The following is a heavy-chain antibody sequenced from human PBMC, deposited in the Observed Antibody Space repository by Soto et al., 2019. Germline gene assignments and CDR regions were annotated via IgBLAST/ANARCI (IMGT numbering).Heavy chain of an antibody. Sequence: GASVKVSCKASGYTFTSYYMHWVRQAPGQGLEWMGIVNPSGGSTSYAQKFQGRVTMTRDTSTSTVYMELSSLRSEDTAVYYCARARCNRDGYNWGYFDYWAREPRSPSPQ. J-gene: IGHJ4*02. V-gene: IGHV1-46*01. CDR2: VNPSGGST. D-gene: IGHD5-12*01. CDR3: ARARCNRDGYNWGYFDY. CDR1: GYTFTSYY.